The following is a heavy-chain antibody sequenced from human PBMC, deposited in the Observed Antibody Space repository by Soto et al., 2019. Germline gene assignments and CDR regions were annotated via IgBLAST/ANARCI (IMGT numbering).Heavy chain of an antibody. V-gene: IGHV4-31*03. CDR1: GDSIGTGGYY. J-gene: IGHJ4*02. D-gene: IGHD3-22*01. CDR3: ATNHDDISGRTPLLFDS. Sequence: QVQLQESGPGLVKPSQTLSLTCTVSGDSIGTGGYYWDWIRQHPGKGPEWIGYIHYSGNTYYNPSLKSRLTISPATSKNQFSLHLSSLAAAATAVYYCATNHDDISGRTPLLFDSWGQGTLVTVSS. CDR2: IHYSGNT.